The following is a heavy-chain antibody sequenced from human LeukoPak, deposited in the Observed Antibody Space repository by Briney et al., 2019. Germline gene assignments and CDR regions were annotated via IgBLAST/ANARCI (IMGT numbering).Heavy chain of an antibody. CDR1: GYSISSGYD. CDR2: ISQSGNT. V-gene: IGHV4-38-2*02. Sequence: SETLSLTCTVSGYSISSGYDWGWMRQAPGKGLEWLGSISQSGNTYNNPSLKSRVTISVDTSKNQFSLNLSSVTAADTAVYYCARHKDYYYSYMDVWGKGTTVTISS. CDR3: ARHKDYYYSYMDV. J-gene: IGHJ6*03.